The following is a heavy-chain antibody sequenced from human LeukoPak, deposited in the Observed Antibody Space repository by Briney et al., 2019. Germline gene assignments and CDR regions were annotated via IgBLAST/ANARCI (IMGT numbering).Heavy chain of an antibody. D-gene: IGHD3-3*01. Sequence: SLKVSCKASGGTFSSYAISWVRQAPGQGLEWMGGIIPIFGTANYAQKFQGRVTITADESTSTAYMELSSLRSEDTAVYYCARDGGSDYDFWSGYYWWGQGTLVTVSS. CDR2: IIPIFGTA. CDR1: GGTFSSYA. J-gene: IGHJ4*02. V-gene: IGHV1-69*01. CDR3: ARDGGSDYDFWSGYYW.